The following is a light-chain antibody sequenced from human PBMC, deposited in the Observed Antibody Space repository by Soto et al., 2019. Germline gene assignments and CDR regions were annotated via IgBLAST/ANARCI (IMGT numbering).Light chain of an antibody. V-gene: IGKV3-20*01. CDR3: HQYAYSPQT. CDR2: NPS. J-gene: IGKJ5*01. CDR1: QSVGNNF. Sequence: EIVLTQSPGTLSLSPGERATLSCRASQSVGNNFLAWYQQKPGQTPRLLVYNPSTRATGIPDRVSGSGSGTDFTLTISRLEPEDFAVYYCHQYAYSPQTFGQGTRLEIK.